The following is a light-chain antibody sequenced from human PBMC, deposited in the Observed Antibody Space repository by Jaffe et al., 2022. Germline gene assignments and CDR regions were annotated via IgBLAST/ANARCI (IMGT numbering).Light chain of an antibody. CDR2: GAA. J-gene: IGKJ4*01. Sequence: EIVLTQSPGTLSLSPGERATLSCRASHSVSSAYFAWYQQKPGQAPRVLIHGAASRATGIPDRFRGSGSGTEFTLTIDRLEPEDFAVYFCQQYDRSPLTFGGGTKIEIK. CDR3: QQYDRSPLT. V-gene: IGKV3-20*01. CDR1: HSVSSAY.